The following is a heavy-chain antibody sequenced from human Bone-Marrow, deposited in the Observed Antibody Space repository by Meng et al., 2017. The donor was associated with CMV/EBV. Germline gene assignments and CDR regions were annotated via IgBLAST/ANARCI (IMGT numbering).Heavy chain of an antibody. J-gene: IGHJ6*02. V-gene: IGHV3-21*01. Sequence: GESLKISCAASGFTFSRYSVNWVRQAPGKGLEWVSSISSSSSYIYYADSVKGRFTISRDNAKNSLYLQMNSLRAEDTAVYYCAREVNYDFWSGFPMDVWGQGTTVTVSS. CDR2: ISSSSSYI. CDR1: GFTFSRYS. D-gene: IGHD3-3*01. CDR3: AREVNYDFWSGFPMDV.